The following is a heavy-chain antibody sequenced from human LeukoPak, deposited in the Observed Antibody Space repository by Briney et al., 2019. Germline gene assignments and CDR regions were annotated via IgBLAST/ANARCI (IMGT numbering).Heavy chain of an antibody. Sequence: ASVKVSCKASGYTFTCYYMHWVRQAPGQGLEWMERINPNSGGTNYAQKFQGRVTMTRDTSISTAYMELSRLRSDDTAVYYCARVAVAGRGGYWGQGTLATVSS. CDR3: ARVAVAGRGGY. CDR1: GYTFTCYY. J-gene: IGHJ4*02. CDR2: INPNSGGT. V-gene: IGHV1-2*06. D-gene: IGHD6-19*01.